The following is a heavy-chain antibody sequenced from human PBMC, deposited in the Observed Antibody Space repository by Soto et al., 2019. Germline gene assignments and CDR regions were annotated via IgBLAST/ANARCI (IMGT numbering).Heavy chain of an antibody. V-gene: IGHV5-51*01. CDR1: GYTFTAYC. Sequence: KISGRVSGYTFTAYCIAWVSKMPGEGLEWMGSIYPGDSDTRYSPSFQGHFTISADKSINTAYLQWSSLKASDTATYFCTRNKGYCDSTSCYGMDVWVQRTTVLGSS. D-gene: IGHD2-2*01. CDR2: IYPGDSDT. CDR3: TRNKGYCDSTSCYGMDV. J-gene: IGHJ6*02.